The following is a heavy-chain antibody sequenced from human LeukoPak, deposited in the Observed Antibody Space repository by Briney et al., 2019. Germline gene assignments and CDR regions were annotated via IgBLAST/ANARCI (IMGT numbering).Heavy chain of an antibody. Sequence: PGGSLRLSCAASGFTVSSNYMSWVRQAPGKGLEWVSVIYSGGSTYYADSVKGRFTISRDNSKNTLYLQMSSLRAEDTAVYYCARETAYTSSWAFDYWGQGTLVTVSS. CDR2: IYSGGST. V-gene: IGHV3-53*01. D-gene: IGHD6-13*01. CDR1: GFTVSSNY. J-gene: IGHJ4*02. CDR3: ARETAYTSSWAFDY.